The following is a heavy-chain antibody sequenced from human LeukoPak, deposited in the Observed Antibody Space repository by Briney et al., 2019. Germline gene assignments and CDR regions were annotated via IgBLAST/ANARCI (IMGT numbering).Heavy chain of an antibody. CDR1: GYTFTGYY. CDR3: AREPLVRDFIRLDP. V-gene: IGHV1-2*05. D-gene: IGHD6-6*01. Sequence: ASVKVSCKASGYTFTGYYIHSVQQAPVQGLERLPRINPNSGGTNYAQKFQGRVAMTRDTTISTAYMQLSMLTSDDPVVYYCAREPLVRDFIRLDPWAPGTLVTVSS. CDR2: INPNSGGT. J-gene: IGHJ5*02.